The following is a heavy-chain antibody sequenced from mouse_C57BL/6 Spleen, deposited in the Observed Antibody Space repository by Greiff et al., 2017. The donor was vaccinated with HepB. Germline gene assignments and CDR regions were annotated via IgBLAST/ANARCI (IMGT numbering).Heavy chain of an antibody. CDR2: IDPSDSYT. Sequence: QVQLKQPGAELVKPGASVKLSCKASGYTFTSYWMQWVKQRPGQGLEWIGEIDPSDSYTNYNQKFKGKATLTVDTSSSTAYMQLSSLTSEDSAVYYCARSPITTVEGFAYWGQGTLVTVSA. CDR1: GYTFTSYW. V-gene: IGHV1-50*01. J-gene: IGHJ3*01. D-gene: IGHD1-1*01. CDR3: ARSPITTVEGFAY.